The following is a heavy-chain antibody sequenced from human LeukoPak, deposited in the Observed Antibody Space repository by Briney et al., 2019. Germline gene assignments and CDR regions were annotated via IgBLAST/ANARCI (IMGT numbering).Heavy chain of an antibody. J-gene: IGHJ6*03. D-gene: IGHD6-13*01. CDR2: IYYSGST. V-gene: IGHV4-59*12. Sequence: SETLSLTCTVSGGSISSYYWSWVRQPPGKGLEWIGYIYYSGSTNYNPSLKSRVTISVDTSKNQFSLKLSSVTAADTAVYYCARRSGEKIAAAGTLYYMDVWGKGTTVTVSS. CDR3: ARRSGEKIAAAGTLYYMDV. CDR1: GGSISSYY.